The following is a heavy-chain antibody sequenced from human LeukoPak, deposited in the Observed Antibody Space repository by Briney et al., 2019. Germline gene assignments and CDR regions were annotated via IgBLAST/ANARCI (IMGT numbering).Heavy chain of an antibody. V-gene: IGHV3-23*01. CDR3: AKDLLPLDY. D-gene: IGHD3-3*01. CDR1: GFTFSSHG. Sequence: GGSLRLSCAASGFTFSSHGMNWVRQAPGRGLEWVAAISESGESTYYADSVRGRFTISRDNSKNTLYLQMNNLRVGDTAVYYCAKDLLPLDYWGQGIRVTVSS. CDR2: ISESGEST. J-gene: IGHJ4*02.